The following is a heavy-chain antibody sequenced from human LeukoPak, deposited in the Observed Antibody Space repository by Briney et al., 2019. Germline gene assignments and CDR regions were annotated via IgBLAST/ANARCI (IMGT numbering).Heavy chain of an antibody. CDR2: IKQDGSEK. CDR3: ARLIVIPGGIDV. CDR1: GFICSSHW. J-gene: IGHJ6*02. D-gene: IGHD2/OR15-2a*01. Sequence: LKMYCAASGFICSSHWMSWVQQAPGKGLEWVANIKQDGSEKYYVDSVKGRFTISRDNAKNSLYLQMNSLRAEDTAVYYCARLIVIPGGIDVWGQGTTVTVSS. V-gene: IGHV3-7*03.